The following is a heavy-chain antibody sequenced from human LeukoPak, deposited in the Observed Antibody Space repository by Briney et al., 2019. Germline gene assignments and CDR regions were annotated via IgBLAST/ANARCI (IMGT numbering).Heavy chain of an antibody. CDR3: AKALGGITGTTSGLDY. D-gene: IGHD1-20*01. CDR2: IWYDGSNK. J-gene: IGHJ4*02. Sequence: GGSLRLSCAASGFTSSSYGMHWVRQAPGKGLEWVAVIWYDGSNKYYADSVKGRFTISRDNSKNTLYLQMDSLRAEDTAVYYCAKALGGITGTTSGLDYWGQGTLVTVSS. V-gene: IGHV3-33*06. CDR1: GFTSSSYG.